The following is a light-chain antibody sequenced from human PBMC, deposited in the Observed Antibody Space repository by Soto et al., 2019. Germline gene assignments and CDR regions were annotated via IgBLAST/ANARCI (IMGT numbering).Light chain of an antibody. J-gene: IGKJ4*01. CDR2: GTS. Sequence: IVVRQSPGALSLTPGERVTLSCRASQSISNNHLAWYQQKPGQAPRLLIHGTSNRATGIPDRFSGSGSGTDFTLTFSRLEPEDFAVYYCEYYGTSITFGGGTKVDIK. V-gene: IGKV3-20*01. CDR3: EYYGTSIT. CDR1: QSISNNH.